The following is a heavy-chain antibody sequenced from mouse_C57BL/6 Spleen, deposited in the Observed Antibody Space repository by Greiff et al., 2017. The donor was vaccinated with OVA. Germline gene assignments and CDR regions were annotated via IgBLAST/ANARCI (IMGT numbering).Heavy chain of an antibody. CDR2: IDPETGGT. J-gene: IGHJ3*01. V-gene: IGHV1-15*01. CDR1: GYTFTDYE. CDR3: TRYYGSSQFAY. D-gene: IGHD1-1*01. Sequence: QVQLQQSGAELVRPGASVTLSCKASGYTFTDYELHWVKQTPVHGLEWIGAIDPETGGTAYNQKFKGKAILTAEKSSSTAYMELRSLTSDDSAVYYCTRYYGSSQFAYWGQGTLVTVSA.